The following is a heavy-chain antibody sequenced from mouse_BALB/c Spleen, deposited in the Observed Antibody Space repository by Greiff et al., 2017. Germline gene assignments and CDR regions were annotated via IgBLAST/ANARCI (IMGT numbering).Heavy chain of an antibody. Sequence: EVKLMESGGGLVKPGGSLKLSCAASGLTFSSYAMSWVRQTPEKRLEWVASISSGGSTYYPDSVKGRFTISRDNARNILYLQMSSLRSEDTAMYYCARGDYGNWYFDVWGAGTTVTVSS. CDR1: GLTFSSYA. D-gene: IGHD1-1*01. V-gene: IGHV5-6-5*01. CDR2: ISSGGST. J-gene: IGHJ1*01. CDR3: ARGDYGNWYFDV.